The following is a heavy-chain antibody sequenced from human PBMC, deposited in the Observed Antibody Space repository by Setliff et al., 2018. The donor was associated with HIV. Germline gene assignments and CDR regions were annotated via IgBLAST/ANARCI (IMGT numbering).Heavy chain of an antibody. CDR3: AKRLTGPFDN. CDR2: IFHSGSA. Sequence: SETLSLTCTVAGGSITTNNWWSWVRQSPGKGLEWIGEIFHSGSANYNPSLKSRVTISVDRSKNQFSLNLSSVTAADTAVYYCAKRLTGPFDNWGQGTLVTVSS. J-gene: IGHJ4*02. D-gene: IGHD1-1*01. V-gene: IGHV4-4*02. CDR1: GGSITTNNW.